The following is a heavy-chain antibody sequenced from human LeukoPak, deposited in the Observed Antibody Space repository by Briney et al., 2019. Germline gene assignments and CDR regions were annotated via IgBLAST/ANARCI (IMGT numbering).Heavy chain of an antibody. CDR1: AFSFSSYG. D-gene: IGHD3-10*01. CDR2: IWSDGSIK. V-gene: IGHV3-33*01. Sequence: AGGSLRLSCAASAFSFSSYGMHWVRKAPGKGLEWVAVIWSDGSIKFYGDSVKGRFTISRDDSKNTLYLQMNNLRAEDTAVYYCARDGGSGTYYLNYYYYGLDVWGPGTTVTVSS. J-gene: IGHJ6*02. CDR3: ARDGGSGTYYLNYYYYGLDV.